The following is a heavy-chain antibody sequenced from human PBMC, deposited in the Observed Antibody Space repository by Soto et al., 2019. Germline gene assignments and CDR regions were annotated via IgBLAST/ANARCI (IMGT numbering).Heavy chain of an antibody. J-gene: IGHJ6*02. CDR3: ARVIMDV. CDR2: ISSSSSTI. V-gene: IGHV3-48*02. Sequence: EVQLVESGGGLVQPGGSLRLSCAASGFTFSSYSMNWVRQAPGKGLEWVSYISSSSSTIYYADSVKGRFTISRDNSKNSQYLPMSSLSDEDTAVYYCARVIMDVWGQGTTVTVSS. CDR1: GFTFSSYS.